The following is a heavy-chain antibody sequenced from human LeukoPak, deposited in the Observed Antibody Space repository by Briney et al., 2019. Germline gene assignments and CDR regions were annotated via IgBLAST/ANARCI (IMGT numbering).Heavy chain of an antibody. CDR2: IIPMFGRT. V-gene: IGHV1-69*05. CDR1: GGTFSSYA. CDR3: ARETVGTPTSFFDY. J-gene: IGHJ4*02. D-gene: IGHD1-26*01. Sequence: GASVKVSCKASGGTFSSYAISWVRQAPGQGLEWMGRIIPMFGRTNYAQKFQGRLTITTDESTTTAYMELSSLRSEDTAVYYCARETVGTPTSFFDYWGQGTLVTVSS.